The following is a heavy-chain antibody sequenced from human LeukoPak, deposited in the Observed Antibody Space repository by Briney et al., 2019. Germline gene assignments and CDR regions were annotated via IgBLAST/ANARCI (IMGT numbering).Heavy chain of an antibody. CDR1: GGSISSGDYY. CDR3: ARSNGKYQLPINY. D-gene: IGHD2-2*01. CDR2: IYYSGST. V-gene: IGHV4-30-4*08. Sequence: SQTLSLTCTVSGGSISSGDYYWGWIRQPPGKGLEWIGYIYYSGSTYYNPSLKSRLTISVDTSKNQFSLKLSSVTAADTAVYYCARSNGKYQLPINYWGQGTLVTVSS. J-gene: IGHJ4*02.